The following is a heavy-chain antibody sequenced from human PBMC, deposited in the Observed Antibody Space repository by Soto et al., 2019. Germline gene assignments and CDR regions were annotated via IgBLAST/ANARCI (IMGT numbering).Heavy chain of an antibody. V-gene: IGHV4-59*11. D-gene: IGHD7-27*01. CDR1: GGSINNHY. CDR2: IYYTGRT. CDR3: ARANWYSEY. Sequence: QVHLQESGPGLVNPSETLSLTCTVSGGSINNHYWSWIRQPPGKGLEWIGYIYYTGRTNYNPSLESRVTMSVETSKNRVSLNLTSLTAADTAIYYCARANWYSEYWGQGTLVTVSS. J-gene: IGHJ4*02.